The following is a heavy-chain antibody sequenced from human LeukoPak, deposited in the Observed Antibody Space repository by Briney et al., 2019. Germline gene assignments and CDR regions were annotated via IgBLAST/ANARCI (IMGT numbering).Heavy chain of an antibody. Sequence: PSETLSLTCTVSGGSISSSTYYWSWIRQPPGKGLEWIGEINHSGSTNYNPSLKSRVTISVDTSKNQFSLKLTSVTAADTALYYCSRRGANTDYGDYPAYFDYWGQGTLVTVSS. CDR1: GGSISSSTYY. V-gene: IGHV4-39*07. J-gene: IGHJ4*02. D-gene: IGHD4-17*01. CDR2: INHSGST. CDR3: SRRGANTDYGDYPAYFDY.